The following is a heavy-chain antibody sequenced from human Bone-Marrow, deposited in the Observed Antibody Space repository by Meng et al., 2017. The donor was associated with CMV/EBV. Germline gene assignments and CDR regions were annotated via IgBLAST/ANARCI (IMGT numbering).Heavy chain of an antibody. V-gene: IGHV4-39*07. CDR1: GVSISSSSYY. Sequence: ESLKISCTVSGVSISSSSYYWGWIRQPPGKGLEWIANIYYSGSTYHNPSLKSRVSISVDTSKNQFSLKLSSVTAADTAVYYCASDLVFRLSTLVTYFGYWGQGTLVTVSS. CDR2: IYYSGST. J-gene: IGHJ4*02. CDR3: ASDLVFRLSTLVTYFGY. D-gene: IGHD4-23*01.